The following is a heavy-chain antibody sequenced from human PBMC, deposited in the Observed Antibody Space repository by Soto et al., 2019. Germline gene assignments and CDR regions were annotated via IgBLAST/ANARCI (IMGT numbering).Heavy chain of an antibody. CDR2: ISGSGGST. CDR1: GFTFSTYA. D-gene: IGHD1-26*01. V-gene: IGHV3-23*01. Sequence: EVQLLESGGGLVQPGGSLRLSCAASGFTFSTYAMNWVRHAPGKGLEWVSTISGSGGSTYYADSVKGRFTISRDNSKNTLYLQTNSLRAEDTALYYCAKDLGSSGSYHGIYFDSWGQGTLVTVSS. CDR3: AKDLGSSGSYHGIYFDS. J-gene: IGHJ4*02.